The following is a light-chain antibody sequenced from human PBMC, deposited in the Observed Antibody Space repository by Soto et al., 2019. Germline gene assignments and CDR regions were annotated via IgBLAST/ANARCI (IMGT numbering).Light chain of an antibody. J-gene: IGKJ4*01. CDR3: QRTYTAPLT. CDR1: QGIRSY. V-gene: IGKV1-27*01. CDR2: SAS. Sequence: DIQLTQSPSSLSASVGDRVTITCRVSQGIRSYLNCYRQKPGKVPKLLINSASNLQSGVPSRFSGSGSGADFTLTISSLQPEDVATSYGQRTYTAPLTFGGGTNVEIK.